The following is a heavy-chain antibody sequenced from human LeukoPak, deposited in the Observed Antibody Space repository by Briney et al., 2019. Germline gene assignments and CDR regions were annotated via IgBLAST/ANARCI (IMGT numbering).Heavy chain of an antibody. D-gene: IGHD2-2*01. V-gene: IGHV5-51*01. CDR1: GYSFTSYW. J-gene: IGHJ5*02. Sequence: GESLKISCKGSGYSFTSYWIGRVRQMPGKGLEWMGIIYPGDSDTRYSPSFQGQVTISADKSISTAYLQWSSLKASDTAMYYCARARKDIVVVPAAINWFDPWGQGTLVTVSS. CDR3: ARARKDIVVVPAAINWFDP. CDR2: IYPGDSDT.